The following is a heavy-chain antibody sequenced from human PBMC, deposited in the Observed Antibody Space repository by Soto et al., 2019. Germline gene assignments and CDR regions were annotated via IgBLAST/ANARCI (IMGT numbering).Heavy chain of an antibody. D-gene: IGHD5-18*01. Sequence: PSETLSLTCTVSGGSINSNRYYWAWIRQPPGKGLEWIGHIFNSGSTNYNTALKSRVTISVDTSKSQYSLKLRSVNAADSAVYFCAKDSGYNYGYFRWFDPWGQGTLVTVSS. V-gene: IGHV4-61*01. CDR1: GGSINSNRYY. CDR3: AKDSGYNYGYFRWFDP. CDR2: IFNSGST. J-gene: IGHJ5*02.